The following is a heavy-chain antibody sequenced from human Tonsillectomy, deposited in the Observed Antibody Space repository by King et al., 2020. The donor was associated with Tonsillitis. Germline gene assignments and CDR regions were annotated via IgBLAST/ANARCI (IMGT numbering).Heavy chain of an antibody. CDR1: GFTFSSHG. D-gene: IGHD6-13*01. Sequence: VQLVESGGGVVQPGRSLRLSCAASGFTFSSHGMHWVRQAPGKGLEWVAVLWYDGSNDYYADSVQGRFIVSRDNSKNTMYLQMNSLRDEDTAVYYCARDKGSSWFGPIDYWGQGSLVTVSS. J-gene: IGHJ4*02. CDR2: LWYDGSND. V-gene: IGHV3-33*01. CDR3: ARDKGSSWFGPIDY.